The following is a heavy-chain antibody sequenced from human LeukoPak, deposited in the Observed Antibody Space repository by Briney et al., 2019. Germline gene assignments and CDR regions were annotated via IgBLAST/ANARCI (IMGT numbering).Heavy chain of an antibody. D-gene: IGHD6-25*01. CDR2: IYYSGST. J-gene: IGHJ6*02. Sequence: ETLSLTCTVSGGSISSYYWSWIRQPPGKGLEWIGYIYYSGSTNYNPSLKSRVTISVDTSKNQFSLKLSSVTAADTAVYYCTSSDYSSDMDVWGQGTTVTVSS. CDR3: TSSDYSSDMDV. CDR1: GGSISSYY. V-gene: IGHV4-59*01.